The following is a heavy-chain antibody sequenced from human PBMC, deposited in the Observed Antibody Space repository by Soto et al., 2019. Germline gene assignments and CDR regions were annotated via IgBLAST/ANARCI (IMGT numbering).Heavy chain of an antibody. CDR3: ARHTVRLPSFDY. Sequence: SETLSLTCTVSGGSISSYYWSWIRQPPGKGLEWIGYIYYSGSTNYNPSLKSRVTISVDTSKNQFSLKLSSVTAADTAVYYCARHTVRLPSFDYWGQGTLVTVSS. V-gene: IGHV4-59*08. D-gene: IGHD4-4*01. CDR1: GGSISSYY. CDR2: IYYSGST. J-gene: IGHJ4*02.